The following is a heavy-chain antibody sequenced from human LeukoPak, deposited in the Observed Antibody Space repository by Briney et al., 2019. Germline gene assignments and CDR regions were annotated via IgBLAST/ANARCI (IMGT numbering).Heavy chain of an antibody. CDR3: ARVRSGSHWRGKYYYYHYMDV. D-gene: IGHD1-26*01. J-gene: IGHJ6*03. CDR1: GFTFDDYG. CDR2: IKQDGSEK. Sequence: PGGSLRLSCAASGFTFDDYGMSWVRQAPGKGLEWVANIKQDGSEKYYVDSVKGRFTISRDNAKNSLYLQMNSLRAEDTAVYYCARVRSGSHWRGKYYYYHYMDVWGKGTTVTVSS. V-gene: IGHV3-7*01.